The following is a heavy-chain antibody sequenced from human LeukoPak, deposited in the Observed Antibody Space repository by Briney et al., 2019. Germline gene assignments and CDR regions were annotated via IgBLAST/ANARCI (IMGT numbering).Heavy chain of an antibody. J-gene: IGHJ4*02. D-gene: IGHD3-22*01. V-gene: IGHV1-2*02. CDR3: ARGGFGYYDSSGYYNY. Sequence: GASVKVSCKASGYTFTGYYMHWVRQAPGQGLEWMGWMNPNSGGTNYAQKFQGRVTMTRDTSISTAYMELSRLRSDDTAVYYCARGGFGYYDSSGYYNYWGQGTLVTVSS. CDR2: MNPNSGGT. CDR1: GYTFTGYY.